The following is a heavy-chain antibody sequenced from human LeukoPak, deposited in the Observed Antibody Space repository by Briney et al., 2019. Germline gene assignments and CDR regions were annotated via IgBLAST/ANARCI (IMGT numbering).Heavy chain of an antibody. D-gene: IGHD2-2*01. J-gene: IGHJ4*02. CDR2: IKSDGSST. Sequence: GGSLRLSCAASGFTFSNYWMHWVRQAPGEALMWVSRIKSDGSSTTYADSVKGRFTISRDNSKNTLYLQMNSLRAEDTAVYYCAKGYCSSTSCHFDYWGQGTLVTVSS. CDR1: GFTFSNYW. CDR3: AKGYCSSTSCHFDY. V-gene: IGHV3-74*01.